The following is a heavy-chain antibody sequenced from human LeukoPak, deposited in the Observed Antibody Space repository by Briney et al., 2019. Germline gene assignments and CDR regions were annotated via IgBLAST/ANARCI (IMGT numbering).Heavy chain of an antibody. Sequence: GGSLRLSCAASGFTFSSYSMNWVRQAPGKGLEWVSYISSSSSTIYYADSVKGRFTISRDNAKNSLYLQMNSLRAEDTAVYYCARAAAAGTFDYWGQGTLVTVSS. CDR2: ISSSSSTI. D-gene: IGHD6-13*01. CDR3: ARAAAAGTFDY. V-gene: IGHV3-48*01. J-gene: IGHJ4*02. CDR1: GFTFSSYS.